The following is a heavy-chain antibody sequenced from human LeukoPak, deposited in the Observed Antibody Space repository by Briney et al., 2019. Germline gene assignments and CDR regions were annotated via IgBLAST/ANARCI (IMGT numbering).Heavy chain of an antibody. Sequence: GGSLRLSCAASRFTFSDYYMTWIRQAPGKGLEWVSYIGGSASTISYADSVKGRFTISRDNSKNTLYLQMNSLRAEDTAVYYCAKPLPRYCSGGSCFYFDYWGQGTLVTVSS. CDR1: RFTFSDYY. J-gene: IGHJ4*02. CDR2: IGGSASTI. V-gene: IGHV3-11*01. D-gene: IGHD2-15*01. CDR3: AKPLPRYCSGGSCFYFDY.